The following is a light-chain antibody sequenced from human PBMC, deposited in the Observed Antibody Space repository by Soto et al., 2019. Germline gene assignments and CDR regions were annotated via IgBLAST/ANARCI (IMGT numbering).Light chain of an antibody. CDR1: QSISIN. J-gene: IGKJ3*01. CDR3: QQRSKWPPT. V-gene: IGKV3D-15*01. CDR2: GAS. Sequence: IVLTQSPGTLSVSPGDRVTLSCRASQSISINLAWYQHKPGQAPRLLIHGASTRATGVPARISGSGSGTEYTLTISSLEPEDFAVYYCQQRSKWPPTFGPGTKVDIK.